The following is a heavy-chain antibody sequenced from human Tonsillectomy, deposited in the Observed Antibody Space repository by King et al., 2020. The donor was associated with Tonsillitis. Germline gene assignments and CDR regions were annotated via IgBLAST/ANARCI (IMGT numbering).Heavy chain of an antibody. CDR1: GFSLSTSGVG. Sequence: ITLKESGPTLVKPTQTLTLTCTFSGFSLSTSGVGVGWIRQPPGKALDWLALIYWNDDKRYSLSLKSRLTITKDTSKNQVVLTITNMDPVDTATYYCAHQGDILTGYDYWGQGTLVTVAS. J-gene: IGHJ4*02. CDR2: IYWNDDK. CDR3: AHQGDILTGYDY. D-gene: IGHD3-9*01. V-gene: IGHV2-5*01.